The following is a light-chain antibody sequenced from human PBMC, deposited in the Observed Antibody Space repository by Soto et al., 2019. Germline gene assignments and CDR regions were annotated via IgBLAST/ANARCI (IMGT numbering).Light chain of an antibody. CDR3: AAWDDSLNGPV. V-gene: IGLV1-44*01. Sequence: QSVLIQSPSASGTPGQRVTISCSGSRSNIGSNTVNWYQQVPGTAPRLLIYSNSQRPSGVPDRFSGSKSGTSASLAISGLQSEDEADYYCAAWDDSLNGPVFGGGTQLTVL. CDR2: SNS. CDR1: RSNIGSNT. J-gene: IGLJ3*02.